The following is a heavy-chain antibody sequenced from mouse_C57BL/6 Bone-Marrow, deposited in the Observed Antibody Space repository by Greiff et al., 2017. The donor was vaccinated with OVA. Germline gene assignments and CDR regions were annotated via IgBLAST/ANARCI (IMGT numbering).Heavy chain of an antibody. D-gene: IGHD2-1*01. V-gene: IGHV1-22*01. CDR3: ARSHYGNYVGFAY. J-gene: IGHJ3*01. CDR1: GYTFTDYN. CDR2: INPNNGGT. Sequence: EVQLQQSGPELVKPGASVKMSCKASGYTFTDYNMHWVKQSHGKSLEWIGYINPNNGGTSYNQKFKGKATLTVNKSSSTAYMELRSLTSEDSAVYYCARSHYGNYVGFAYWGQGTLVTVSA.